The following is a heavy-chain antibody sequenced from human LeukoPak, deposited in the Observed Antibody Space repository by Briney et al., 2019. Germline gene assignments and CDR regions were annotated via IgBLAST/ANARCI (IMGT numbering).Heavy chain of an antibody. V-gene: IGHV1-46*01. J-gene: IGHJ3*02. CDR1: GYTFTSYY. CDR3: ARAMIVVVTASNDAFDI. D-gene: IGHD3-22*01. CDR2: INPSGGST. Sequence: ASVKVSCKASGYTFTSYYMHWVRQAPGQGLEWMGIINPSGGSTSYAQKFQGRVTMTRDMSTSTVYMELSSLRSEDTAVYYCARAMIVVVTASNDAFDIWGQGTMVTASS.